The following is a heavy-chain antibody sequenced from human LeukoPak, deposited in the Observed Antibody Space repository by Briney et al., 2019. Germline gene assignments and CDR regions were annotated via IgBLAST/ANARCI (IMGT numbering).Heavy chain of an antibody. Sequence: PGGSLRLSCAASGFTFSSYWMHWVRQVPGKGLVWVSRINSDGTTSYADSVKGRFTISRNNAKNTLYLQMNNLRVEDTAVYYCVRDGSLPDYWGQGTLVTVSS. CDR3: VRDGSLPDY. V-gene: IGHV3-74*01. J-gene: IGHJ4*02. CDR2: INSDGTT. CDR1: GFTFSSYW.